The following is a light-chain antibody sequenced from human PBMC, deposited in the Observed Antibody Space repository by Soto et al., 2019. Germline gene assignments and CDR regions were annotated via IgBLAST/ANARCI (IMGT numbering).Light chain of an antibody. CDR1: EAILNNY. Sequence: DIVLTQSPGTLSLSPGDRATLSCRTSEAILNNYLAWFQQKPGQPPRLLIYLASNRDAGVPARFSGSGSGTDFTLTISRLEPEDFAVYYCQQHGTPPWTFGQGTKVEI. J-gene: IGKJ1*01. CDR2: LAS. CDR3: QQHGTPPWT. V-gene: IGKV3-20*01.